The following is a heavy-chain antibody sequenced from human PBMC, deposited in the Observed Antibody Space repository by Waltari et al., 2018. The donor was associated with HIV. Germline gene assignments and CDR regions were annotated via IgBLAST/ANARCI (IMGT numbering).Heavy chain of an antibody. J-gene: IGHJ4*02. V-gene: IGHV3-73*02. Sequence: EVQLVESGGGLVKPGGSLKLSCAASGFTFSGSAMYWVRQASGKGLEWLGHIRSKTNNYATAYTASVKGRFTISRDDSKNTAYLQMNSLKIEDTAMYYCTTYGDFALSNWGQGTLVTVSS. CDR2: IRSKTNNYAT. CDR1: GFTFSGSA. CDR3: TTYGDFALSN. D-gene: IGHD4-17*01.